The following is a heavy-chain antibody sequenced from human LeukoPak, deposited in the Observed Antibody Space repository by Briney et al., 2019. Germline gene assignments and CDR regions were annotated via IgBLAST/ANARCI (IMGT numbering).Heavy chain of an antibody. J-gene: IGHJ6*02. Sequence: ASVKVSCKASGYTFTSYAMNWVRQAPGQGLEWMGCINTNTGNPTYAQGFTGRFVFSLDTSVSTAYLQISSLKAEDTAVYYCASPGQQLDTYYYYGMDLWGQGITVTVSS. V-gene: IGHV7-4-1*02. CDR2: INTNTGNP. CDR1: GYTFTSYA. CDR3: ASPGQQLDTYYYYGMDL. D-gene: IGHD6-13*01.